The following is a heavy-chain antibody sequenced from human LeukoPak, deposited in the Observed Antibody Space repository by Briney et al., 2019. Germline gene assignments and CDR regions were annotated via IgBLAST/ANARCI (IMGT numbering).Heavy chain of an antibody. V-gene: IGHV1-69*05. D-gene: IGHD2-15*01. CDR2: IIPIFSTA. CDR1: GGTFNSYA. Sequence: SVKVSCKASGGTFNSYAISWVRQAPGQGLEWMGGIIPIFSTANYALKFQGRVTITTDESTSTAYMELSSLRSEDTAVYYCARGHRVVVVVAATPEYYFDYWGQGTLVTVSS. J-gene: IGHJ4*02. CDR3: ARGHRVVVVVAATPEYYFDY.